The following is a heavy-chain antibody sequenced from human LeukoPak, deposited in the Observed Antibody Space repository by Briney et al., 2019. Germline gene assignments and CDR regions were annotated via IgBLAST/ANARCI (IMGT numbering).Heavy chain of an antibody. CDR1: GASISNYY. D-gene: IGHD2-2*01. J-gene: IGHJ5*02. V-gene: IGHV4-59*01. Sequence: SETLSRTCTVSGASISNYYCSWIRQSPGKGLEWIGYIYYSGTTNYNPSLKSRVTISIDTSKNQFSLKLTSVTAADTTVYYCARDTSRSYNWFDPWGQGTLVTVSS. CDR2: IYYSGTT. CDR3: ARDTSRSYNWFDP.